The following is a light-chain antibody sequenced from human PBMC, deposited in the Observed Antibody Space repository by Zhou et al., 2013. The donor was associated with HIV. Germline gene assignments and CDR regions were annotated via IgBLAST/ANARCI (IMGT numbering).Light chain of an antibody. V-gene: IGKV1-5*03. Sequence: IRMTQSPSSFSASTGDRVTIACRASQSINNWLAWYQQRPGKAPKLLISKASSLENGVPLRFSGSKSETEFTLTINSLQPDDFGTYYCQQYNTYPITFGHGTRLEI. CDR3: QQYNTYPIT. CDR2: KAS. J-gene: IGKJ5*01. CDR1: QSINNW.